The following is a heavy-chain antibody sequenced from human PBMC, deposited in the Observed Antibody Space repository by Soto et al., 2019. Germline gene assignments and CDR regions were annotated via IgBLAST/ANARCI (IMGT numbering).Heavy chain of an antibody. CDR1: GFTFSTYS. CDR2: ISSRSDI. D-gene: IGHD2-2*02. J-gene: IGHJ6*02. V-gene: IGHV3-21*01. Sequence: GGSLRLSCVGSGFTFSTYSINWVRQAPGKGLEWVSSISSRSDIYYADSVKGRFTISRDNAKNSVSLQMNSLRAEDTAVYYCAREYTAWPLAYGLDVWGQGTMVTVSS. CDR3: AREYTAWPLAYGLDV.